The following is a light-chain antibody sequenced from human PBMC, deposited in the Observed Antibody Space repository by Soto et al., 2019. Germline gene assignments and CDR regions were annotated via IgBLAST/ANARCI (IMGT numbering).Light chain of an antibody. Sequence: QSVLTQPPPVSGAPGQRVTISCTGSSSNIGAGYDVHWYQQLPGTAPKLLIYANINRPSGVPGRFSASKSGTSASLAITGLQAEDEADYYCQSYDSSLSGYVFGTGTKVTVL. V-gene: IGLV1-40*01. J-gene: IGLJ1*01. CDR3: QSYDSSLSGYV. CDR1: SSNIGAGYD. CDR2: ANI.